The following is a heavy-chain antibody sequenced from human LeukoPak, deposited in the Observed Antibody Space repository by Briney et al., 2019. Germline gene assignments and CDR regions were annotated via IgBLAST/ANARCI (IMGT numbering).Heavy chain of an antibody. J-gene: IGHJ4*02. CDR3: ASVGEHDY. D-gene: IGHD3-16*01. V-gene: IGHV4-39*01. CDR1: GGSISSSSYY. Sequence: SETLSLTCTVSGGSISSSSYYWGWIRQPPGKGLEWIGSIYYSGSTYYNPSLKSRVTISVDTSKNQFSLKLSSVTAADTAVYYCASVGEHDYWGQGTLVTVSS. CDR2: IYYSGST.